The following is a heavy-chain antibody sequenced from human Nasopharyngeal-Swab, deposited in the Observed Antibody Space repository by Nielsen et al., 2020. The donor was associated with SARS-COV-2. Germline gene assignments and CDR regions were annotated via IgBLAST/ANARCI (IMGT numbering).Heavy chain of an antibody. J-gene: IGHJ6*02. V-gene: IGHV3-21*01. CDR1: GFTFNNYN. D-gene: IGHD3-3*01. CDR2: ISRSSSYI. Sequence: GGSLRLSCAASGFTFNNYNFNWVRQAPGKGLEWVSSISRSSSYIYYADSVKGRFTISRDNAKNSLYLQMNSLRAEDTAVYYCARDGLDYDFWSAYFMDVWARGPRSPSP. CDR3: ARDGLDYDFWSAYFMDV.